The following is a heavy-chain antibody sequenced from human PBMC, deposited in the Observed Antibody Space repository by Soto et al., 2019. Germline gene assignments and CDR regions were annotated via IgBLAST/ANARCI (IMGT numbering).Heavy chain of an antibody. V-gene: IGHV3-15*01. CDR2: IKSKTDGGTT. D-gene: IGHD3-9*01. Sequence: AGGSLRLSCAASGFTFSNAWMSWVRQAPGKGLEWVGRIKSKTDGGTTDYAAPVKGRFTISRDDSKNTLYLQMNSLKTEDAAVYYCTTDQFNQELRDFDWSRSHYYYMDVWGKGTTVTVSS. J-gene: IGHJ6*03. CDR1: GFTFSNAW. CDR3: TTDQFNQELRDFDWSRSHYYYMDV.